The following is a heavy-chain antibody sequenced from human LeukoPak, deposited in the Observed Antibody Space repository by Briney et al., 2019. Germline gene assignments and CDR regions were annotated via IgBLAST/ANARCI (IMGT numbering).Heavy chain of an antibody. J-gene: IGHJ3*02. Sequence: PGGSLRPSCAASGFTFSSYWMSWVRQAPGKGQERVANIKHDGSERYYVDSVKGRFTISRENAKSSLYLQMNSLRAEDTAVYYCARELIDFVVVPAAIGWGAFDIWGQGTMVTVSS. CDR1: GFTFSSYW. V-gene: IGHV3-7*01. D-gene: IGHD2-2*02. CDR3: ARELIDFVVVPAAIGWGAFDI. CDR2: IKHDGSER.